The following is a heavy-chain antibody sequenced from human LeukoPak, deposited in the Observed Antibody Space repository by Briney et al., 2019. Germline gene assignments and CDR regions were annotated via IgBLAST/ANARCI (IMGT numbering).Heavy chain of an antibody. CDR3: ATYPGYSSGWYGNRFDP. Sequence: GESLKISCKGSGYSFTSYWIGWVRQMPGKGLEWMGIIYPGDSDTRYSPSFQGQVTISADKSISTAYLQWSSLKASDTAMYYCATYPGYSSGWYGNRFDPWGQGTLVTVSS. V-gene: IGHV5-51*01. CDR2: IYPGDSDT. D-gene: IGHD6-19*01. J-gene: IGHJ5*02. CDR1: GYSFTSYW.